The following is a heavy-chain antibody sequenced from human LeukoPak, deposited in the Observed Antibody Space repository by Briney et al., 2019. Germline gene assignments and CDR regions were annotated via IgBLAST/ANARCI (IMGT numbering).Heavy chain of an antibody. CDR3: ARDREDGYSDAFDI. V-gene: IGHV4-39*07. CDR2: IYDTGST. Sequence: PSETLSLTCTVSGGSISSSRHYWGWIRQPPGKGLEWIGSIYDTGSTYYNPSLKSRVTISVDTSKNQFSLKLSSVTAADTAVYYCARDREDGYSDAFDIWGQGTMVTVSS. D-gene: IGHD5-24*01. J-gene: IGHJ3*02. CDR1: GGSISSSRHY.